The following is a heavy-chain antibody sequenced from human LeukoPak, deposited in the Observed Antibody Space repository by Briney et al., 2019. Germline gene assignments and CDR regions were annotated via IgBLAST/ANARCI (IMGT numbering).Heavy chain of an antibody. CDR3: ARGSRKDIVVVPAALDYYYYGMDV. V-gene: IGHV4-34*01. D-gene: IGHD2-2*01. Sequence: ASETLPLTCAVYGGSFSGYYWSWIRQPPGKGLEWIGEINHSGSTNYNPSLKSRVTISVDTSKNQFSLKLSSVTAADTAVYYCARGSRKDIVVVPAALDYYYYGMDVWGQGTTVTVSS. CDR1: GGSFSGYY. J-gene: IGHJ6*02. CDR2: INHSGST.